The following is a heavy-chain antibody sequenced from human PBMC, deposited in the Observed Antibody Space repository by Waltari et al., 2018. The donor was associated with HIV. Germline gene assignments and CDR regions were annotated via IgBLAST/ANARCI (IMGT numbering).Heavy chain of an antibody. CDR1: GDTLSNYA. J-gene: IGHJ5*02. D-gene: IGHD3-3*01. CDR3: TLGRIDDMRSGRENLGGFDP. V-gene: IGHV1-69*04. Sequence: VQLVQSGAEVKKPGSSVRVSCKASGDTLSNYAVSWVRQAPGQGLEWMGRIIPASGIAMHTENFQGRVTINADKDTNSSYMELVGRRCEDTALYFCTLGRIDDMRSGRENLGGFDPWGPGTLVTVSS. CDR2: IIPASGIA.